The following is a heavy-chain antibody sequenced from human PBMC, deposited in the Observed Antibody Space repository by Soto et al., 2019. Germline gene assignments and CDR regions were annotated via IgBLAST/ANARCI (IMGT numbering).Heavy chain of an antibody. CDR3: ARDRINSVLLWFGEPWGY. J-gene: IGHJ4*02. V-gene: IGHV4-34*01. CDR1: GGSFSGYY. Sequence: QVQLQQWGAGLLKPSETLSLTCAVYGGSFSGYYWSWIRQPPGKGLEWIGEINHSGSTNYNPSLKSRVTISADTSKNQFSLKLSSVTAADTAVYYCARDRINSVLLWFGEPWGYWGQGTLVTVSS. CDR2: INHSGST. D-gene: IGHD3-10*01.